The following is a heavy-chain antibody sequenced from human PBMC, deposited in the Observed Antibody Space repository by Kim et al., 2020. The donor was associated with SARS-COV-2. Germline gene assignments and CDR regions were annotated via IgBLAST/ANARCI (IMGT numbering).Heavy chain of an antibody. D-gene: IGHD3-22*01. V-gene: IGHV3-7*01. Sequence: GGSLRLSCATSGFMLSSYWMSWVRQAPGKGLEWVANIKHDGSDTFYVDSVRGRFTISRDNAKKSLFLQMNSLRANDTAIYYCARGRRHYYDSTGYYYYVDYWGRGALVTVSS. J-gene: IGHJ4*02. CDR2: IKHDGSDT. CDR1: GFMLSSYW. CDR3: ARGRRHYYDSTGYYYYVDY.